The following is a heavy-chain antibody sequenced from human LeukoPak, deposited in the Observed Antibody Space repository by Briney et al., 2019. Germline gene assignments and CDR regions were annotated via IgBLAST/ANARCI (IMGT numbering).Heavy chain of an antibody. CDR3: ARSGDAYSFDY. V-gene: IGHV4-31*03. J-gene: IGHJ4*02. CDR1: GDSISSGGSY. D-gene: IGHD5-24*01. Sequence: SQTLSLTCTVSGDSISSGGSYWSWIRQHPGKGLEWIGYIYYSGSTYYNPSLKSRVTISVDTSNNQFSLKLSSVTAADTAAYYCARSGDAYSFDYWGQGTLVTVSS. CDR2: IYYSGST.